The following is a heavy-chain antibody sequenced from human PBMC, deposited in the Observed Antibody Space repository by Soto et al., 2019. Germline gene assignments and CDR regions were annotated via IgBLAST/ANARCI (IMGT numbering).Heavy chain of an antibody. CDR3: ARDAITEVRGANSWFDP. Sequence: PSETLSLTCAVSGYSISSGYYWGWIRQPPGKGLEWIGSMYHSGSTYYNPSLKSRVTISVDTSKNQFSLKLSSVTAADTAVYYCARDAITEVRGANSWFDPWGQGTIVTVSS. V-gene: IGHV4-38-2*02. CDR1: GYSISSGYY. D-gene: IGHD3-10*01. CDR2: MYHSGST. J-gene: IGHJ5*02.